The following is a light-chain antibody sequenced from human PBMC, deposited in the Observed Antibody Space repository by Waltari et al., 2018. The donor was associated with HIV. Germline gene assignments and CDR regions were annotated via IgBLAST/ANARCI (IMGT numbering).Light chain of an antibody. J-gene: IGLJ3*02. CDR2: KDA. CDR1: ALPKQS. CDR3: QSADSSGTWV. Sequence: SYELTQPPSVPVSPGQTARITRSGDALPKQSAVWYHQEPGQAPVLVIYKDAERPSGSPERFSGSSSGTTVTLTISGVQAEDEADYYCQSADSSGTWVFGGGTKLTVL. V-gene: IGLV3-25*03.